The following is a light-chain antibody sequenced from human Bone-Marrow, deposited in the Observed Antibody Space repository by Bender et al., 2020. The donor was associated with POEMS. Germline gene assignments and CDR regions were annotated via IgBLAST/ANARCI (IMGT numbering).Light chain of an antibody. J-gene: IGLJ1*01. Sequence: QSALTQPASVSGSPGQSITISCTGTSSDVGNYDLVSWYQQHPGKAPKLMIYDGFKRPSGVSNRFSGSKSGNTASLTISGLQAEDEADYYCYSYAGSSTYVFGTGTKVTVL. CDR3: YSYAGSSTYV. CDR1: SSDVGNYDL. V-gene: IGLV2-23*01. CDR2: DGF.